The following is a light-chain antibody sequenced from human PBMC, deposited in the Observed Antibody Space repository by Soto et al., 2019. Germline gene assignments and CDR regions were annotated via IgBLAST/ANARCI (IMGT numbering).Light chain of an antibody. V-gene: IGKV2-28*01. J-gene: IGKJ2*01. CDR2: LGS. CDR3: MQGLQSRT. Sequence: DIVMTQSPLSLPVTPGEPASISCRSSQSLLESNGYNYLDWYLQKPGQSPQLLIYLGSNRASGVPDRFSDSGSGTDFTLKISRVEAEDVGVYYCMQGLQSRTFGQGTKLEIK. CDR1: QSLLESNGYNY.